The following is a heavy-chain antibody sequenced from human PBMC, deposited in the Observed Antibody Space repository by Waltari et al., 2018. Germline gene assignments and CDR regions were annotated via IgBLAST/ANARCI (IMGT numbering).Heavy chain of an antibody. Sequence: QVQLVQSGAEVKKPGASVKVSCKASGYTFTGYYMHWVRQAPGQGLEWMGRVIPIFGTANYAQKFQGRVTSTADKSTSTAYMELSSLRSEDTAVYYCARVAVAGDYGMDVWGQGTTVTVSS. CDR3: ARVAVAGDYGMDV. D-gene: IGHD6-19*01. J-gene: IGHJ6*02. V-gene: IGHV1-69*06. CDR1: GYTFTGYY. CDR2: VIPIFGTA.